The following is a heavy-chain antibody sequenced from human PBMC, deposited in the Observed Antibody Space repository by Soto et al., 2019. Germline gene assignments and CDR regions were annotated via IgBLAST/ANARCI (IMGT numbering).Heavy chain of an antibody. Sequence: GASVKVSCKAPGGTFSSYAISWVRQAPGQGLEWMGGIIPIFGTANYAQKFQGRVTITADKSTSTAYMELSSLRSEDTAVYYCARPKRDDYDILTGYAFDSWGQGTLVTVSS. J-gene: IGHJ4*02. CDR1: GGTFSSYA. CDR2: IIPIFGTA. V-gene: IGHV1-69*06. D-gene: IGHD3-9*01. CDR3: ARPKRDDYDILTGYAFDS.